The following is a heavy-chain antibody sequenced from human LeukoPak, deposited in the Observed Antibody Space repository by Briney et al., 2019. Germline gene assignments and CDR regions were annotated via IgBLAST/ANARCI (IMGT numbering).Heavy chain of an antibody. D-gene: IGHD3-16*01. CDR1: GYTFTNYA. V-gene: IGHV1-18*01. CDR2: ISAYNGNT. CDR3: ARDRQGGPRPIDY. J-gene: IGHJ4*02. Sequence: ASVKVSCKASGYTFTNYAMHWVRQAPGQRLEWMGWISAYNGNTNYAQKLQGRVTMTTDTSTSTAYMELRSLRSDDTAVYYCARDRQGGPRPIDYWGQGTLVTVSS.